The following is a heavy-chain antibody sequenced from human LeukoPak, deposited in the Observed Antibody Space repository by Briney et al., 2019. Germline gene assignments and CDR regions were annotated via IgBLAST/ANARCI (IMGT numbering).Heavy chain of an antibody. CDR3: GRLSLGDSGLDY. Sequence: PSETLSLTCTVPGGPISRYYWSWIRQPAGRGLEWIGRIHTTGTTTYNPSLKSRVTMSVDSSKNQFSLKLSSVTAADTAIYYCGRLSLGDSGLDYWGQGTLVTVSS. CDR2: IHTTGTT. J-gene: IGHJ4*02. D-gene: IGHD4-17*01. V-gene: IGHV4-4*07. CDR1: GGPISRYY.